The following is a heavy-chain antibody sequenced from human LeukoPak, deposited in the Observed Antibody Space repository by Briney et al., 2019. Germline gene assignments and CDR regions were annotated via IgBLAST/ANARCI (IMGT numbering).Heavy chain of an antibody. D-gene: IGHD2-21*01. CDR1: GFTFSGYA. V-gene: IGHV3-15*01. CDR3: ITPLPYSAQ. J-gene: IGHJ4*02. CDR2: IKPKTDGETT. Sequence: GGSLRLSCAASGFTFSGYAMSWVRQAPGKGLEWVGRIKPKTDGETTEYAAPVKGRFSISRDDSKNMLYLQMNSLKTEDTAVYYCITPLPYSAQGGQGTLVTVSS.